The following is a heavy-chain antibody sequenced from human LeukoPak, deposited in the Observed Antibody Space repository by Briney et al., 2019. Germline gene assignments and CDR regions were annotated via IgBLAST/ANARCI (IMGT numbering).Heavy chain of an antibody. CDR2: INQDGSEI. J-gene: IGHJ4*02. V-gene: IGHV3-7*05. Sequence: GGSLRLSCAASGFTYSSYWMSWVRQAPGKGLEWVANINQDGSEIYYVDSVKGRFTISRDNAKNSLYLQMNSLRAEDTALYYCARESTGSYVDFWGQGALVTASS. CDR3: ARESTGSYVDF. D-gene: IGHD6-19*01. CDR1: GFTYSSYW.